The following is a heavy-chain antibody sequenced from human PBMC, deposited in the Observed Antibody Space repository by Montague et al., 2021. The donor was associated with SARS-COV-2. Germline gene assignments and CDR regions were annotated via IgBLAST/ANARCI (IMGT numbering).Heavy chain of an antibody. CDR1: GGSVSSAGYS. D-gene: IGHD4-17*01. CDR2: VHHSGNS. V-gene: IGHV4-30-2*01. Sequence: TLSLTCGVSGGSVSSAGYSWYWIREPPGKGLEWIGHVHHSGNSYYNPSLKSRVTISRDGPKNQFSLKVTSVTAADTAVYYCASYRGYGDYFWGQGALITVAS. CDR3: ASYRGYGDYF. J-gene: IGHJ4*02.